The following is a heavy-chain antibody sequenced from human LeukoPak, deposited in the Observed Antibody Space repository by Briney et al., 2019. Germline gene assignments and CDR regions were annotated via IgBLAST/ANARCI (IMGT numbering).Heavy chain of an antibody. D-gene: IGHD1-26*01. CDR3: ARDSGSYLQPTDY. CDR2: ITGNGGST. J-gene: IGHJ4*02. Sequence: GGSLRLSCAASGFTFSNYWMSWVRQAPGKGLEWVSSITGNGGSTYYADSVKGRFTISRDNSKNTLYLQMDSLRAEDTAVYHCARDSGSYLQPTDYWGQGTLVTVSS. V-gene: IGHV3-23*01. CDR1: GFTFSNYW.